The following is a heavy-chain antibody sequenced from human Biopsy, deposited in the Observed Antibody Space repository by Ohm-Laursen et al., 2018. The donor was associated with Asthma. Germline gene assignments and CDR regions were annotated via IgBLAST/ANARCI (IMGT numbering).Heavy chain of an antibody. J-gene: IGHJ4*02. D-gene: IGHD1-7*01. Sequence: ASVKVSCKASGGSFDTYAISWLRQAPGQGLEWMGIINPSGGSTSYAQKFQGRVTMTRDTSTSTVYMELSSLRSEDTAVYYCARRGITGTTLDYWGQGTLVTVSS. CDR3: ARRGITGTTLDY. CDR2: INPSGGST. CDR1: GGSFDTYA. V-gene: IGHV1-46*02.